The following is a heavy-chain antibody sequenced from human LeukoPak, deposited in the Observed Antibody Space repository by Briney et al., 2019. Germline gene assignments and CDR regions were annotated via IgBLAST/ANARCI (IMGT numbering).Heavy chain of an antibody. CDR1: GYTFTDHQ. D-gene: IGHD2-8*02. CDR2: INPNSGDT. CDR3: ATLLAHLDY. V-gene: IGHV1-2*02. J-gene: IGHJ4*02. Sequence: SVTVSCKAFGYTFTDHQMHWVRQAPGQRLEWMGWINPNSGDTTYAQKFQGRVTMPRDTTLSTAYMELSRLRSDDTAVFYCATLLAHLDYWGQGTLVTVSS.